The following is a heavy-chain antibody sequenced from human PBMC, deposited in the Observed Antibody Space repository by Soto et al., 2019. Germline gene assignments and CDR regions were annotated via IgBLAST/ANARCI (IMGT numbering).Heavy chain of an antibody. J-gene: IGHJ6*03. V-gene: IGHV3-7*01. CDR2: IKQDGSEK. CDR3: ARRNGVLRFLEWLPYYYYYYMDV. CDR1: GFTFSSYL. Sequence: GGSLILSCAASGFTFSSYLMSWVRQAPGKGLEWVANIKQDGSEKYYVDSVKGRFTISRDNAKNSLYLQMNSLRAEDTAVYYCARRNGVLRFLEWLPYYYYYYMDVWGKGTTVTVSS. D-gene: IGHD3-3*01.